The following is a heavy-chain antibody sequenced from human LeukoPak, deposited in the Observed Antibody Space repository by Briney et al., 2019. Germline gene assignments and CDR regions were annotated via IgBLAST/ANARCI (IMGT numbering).Heavy chain of an antibody. CDR3: ARDGRIERYCSGGSCFRSRYFDY. V-gene: IGHV4-39*07. CDR2: INHSGST. D-gene: IGHD2-15*01. Sequence: ASETLSLTCTVSGGSVSSSSYYWGWIRQPPGKGLEWIGEINHSGSTNYNPSLKSRVTISVDTSKNQFSLKLSSVTAADTAVYYCARDGRIERYCSGGSCFRSRYFDYWGQGTLVTVSS. CDR1: GGSVSSSSYY. J-gene: IGHJ4*02.